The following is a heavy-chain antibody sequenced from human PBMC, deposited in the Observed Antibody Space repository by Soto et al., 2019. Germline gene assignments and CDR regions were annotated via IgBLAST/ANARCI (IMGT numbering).Heavy chain of an antibody. J-gene: IGHJ6*02. CDR1: GGSISSSSYY. CDR3: ARDRVVKVLAVAGETYGMDV. D-gene: IGHD6-19*01. V-gene: IGHV4-39*02. CDR2: IYYSGST. Sequence: SETLSLTCTVSGGSISSSSYYWGWIRQPPGKGLEWIGSIYYSGSTYYNPSLKSRVTISVDTSKNQFSLKLSSVTAADTAVYYCARDRVVKVLAVAGETYGMDVWGQATTVTVSS.